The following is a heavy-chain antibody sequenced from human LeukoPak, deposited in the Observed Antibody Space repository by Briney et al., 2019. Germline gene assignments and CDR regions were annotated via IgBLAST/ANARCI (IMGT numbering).Heavy chain of an antibody. V-gene: IGHV1-69*13. Sequence: GASVKVSCKASEGTFSSYAISWVRQAPGQGLEWMGGIIPIFGTANYAQKFQGRVTITADESTSTAYMELSSLRSEDTAVYYCARASRELLPFDYWGQGTLVTVSS. CDR1: EGTFSSYA. CDR2: IIPIFGTA. D-gene: IGHD1-26*01. J-gene: IGHJ4*02. CDR3: ARASRELLPFDY.